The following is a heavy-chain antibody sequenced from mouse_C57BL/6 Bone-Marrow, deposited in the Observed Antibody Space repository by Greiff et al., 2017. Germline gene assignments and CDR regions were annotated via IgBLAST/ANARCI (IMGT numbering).Heavy chain of an antibody. CDR2: INPYNGGT. J-gene: IGHJ1*03. V-gene: IGHV1-19*01. CDR1: GYTFTDYY. Sequence: VQLQQSGPVLVKPGASVKMSCKASGYTFTDYYMNWVKQSHGKSLEWIGVINPYNGGTSYNQKFKGKATLTVDKSSSTAYMELNSLTSEDAAVYYCARTLLLRYWYFDVWGTGTTVTVSP. D-gene: IGHD1-1*01. CDR3: ARTLLLRYWYFDV.